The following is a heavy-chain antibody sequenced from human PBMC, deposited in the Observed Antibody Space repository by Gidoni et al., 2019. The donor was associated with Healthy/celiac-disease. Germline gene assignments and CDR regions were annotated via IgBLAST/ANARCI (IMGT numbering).Heavy chain of an antibody. J-gene: IGHJ4*02. D-gene: IGHD4-17*01. V-gene: IGHV2-5*02. CDR2: IYWDDDR. Sequence: NTWKESGPTLAKPTQTLKLTSTFSGSSLSTSGVGVGWIRQPPGKALEWRSLIYWDDDRRYSPSLKCRLTITNDTSKNQVVLTMTNMDPVDTATSYCAHSQLRCFYFDSLGQGTLVTVSS. CDR3: AHSQLRCFYFDS. CDR1: GSSLSTSGVG.